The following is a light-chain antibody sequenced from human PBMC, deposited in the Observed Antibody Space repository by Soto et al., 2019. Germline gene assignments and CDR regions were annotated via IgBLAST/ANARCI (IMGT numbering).Light chain of an antibody. CDR2: HTS. CDR1: QSVGGS. J-gene: IGKJ1*01. V-gene: IGKV3-20*01. CDR3: QQYEGSPRT. Sequence: ETVLTQSPGTLSLSPGERATLSCRASQSVGGSLAWYQQRPGQAPRLLVYHTSNRATGIPDRFSASGSGTDFTLTISRLEPEDFAVYYCQQYEGSPRTFGQGTKVEIK.